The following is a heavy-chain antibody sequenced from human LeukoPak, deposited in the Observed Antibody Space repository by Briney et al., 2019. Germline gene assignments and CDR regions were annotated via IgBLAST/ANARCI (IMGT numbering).Heavy chain of an antibody. D-gene: IGHD3-22*01. CDR2: INHSGST. V-gene: IGHV4-34*01. Sequence: SETLSLTCAVYGGSFSGYYWSWIRRPPGKGLEWIGEINHSGSTNYNPSLKSRVTISVDTSKNQFSLKLSSVTAADTAVYYCAREPYYYDSSGYYHRYFDLWGRGTLVTVSS. J-gene: IGHJ2*01. CDR3: AREPYYYDSSGYYHRYFDL. CDR1: GGSFSGYY.